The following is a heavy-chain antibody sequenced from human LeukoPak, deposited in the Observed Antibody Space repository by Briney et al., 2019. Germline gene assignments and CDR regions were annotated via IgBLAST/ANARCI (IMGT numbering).Heavy chain of an antibody. V-gene: IGHV4-38-2*02. D-gene: IGHD5-12*01. CDR3: ARAPIVATFDY. Sequence: SETLSLTCTVSGYSISSGYYWGWIRQPPGKGLEWIGSIYHSGSTYYNPSLKSRVTISVDTSKNQFSLKLSSVTAADTAVYYCARAPIVATFDYWGQGTLVTVSS. CDR1: GYSISSGYY. CDR2: IYHSGST. J-gene: IGHJ4*02.